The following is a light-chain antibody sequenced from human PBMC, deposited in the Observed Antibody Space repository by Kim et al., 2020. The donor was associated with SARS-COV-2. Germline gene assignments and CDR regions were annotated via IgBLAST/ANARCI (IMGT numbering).Light chain of an antibody. CDR1: QSLDYSDGNTY. Sequence: DVVMTQSPLSLPVTLGQPASICCRSSQSLDYSDGNTYLKWFHQRPGQSPRRLIYRVSNRDFGVPDRFSGSGSATDFTLKISRVEADDVRIFYCMQATHWPPTFGPGPKVDIK. CDR3: MQATHWPPT. J-gene: IGKJ1*01. CDR2: RVS. V-gene: IGKV2-30*01.